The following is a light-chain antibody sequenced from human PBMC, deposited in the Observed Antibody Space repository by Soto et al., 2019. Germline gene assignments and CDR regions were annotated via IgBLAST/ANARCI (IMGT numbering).Light chain of an antibody. CDR2: RAF. J-gene: IGKJ4*01. Sequence: EIVMTQSPATLSVPPGETATLSCRASQSVSYNLAWYQQKPGQGPRLLIYRAFTRTTAIPARFSGSGSGTEFTLTITSLQSEDFADYYCQQYKNWPPLTFGGGTKVEIK. CDR3: QQYKNWPPLT. CDR1: QSVSYN. V-gene: IGKV3-15*01.